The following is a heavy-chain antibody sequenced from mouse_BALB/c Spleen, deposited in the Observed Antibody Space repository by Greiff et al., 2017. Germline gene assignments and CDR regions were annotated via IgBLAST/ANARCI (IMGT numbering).Heavy chain of an antibody. CDR3: ARVGGDYYGSSPGFAY. CDR2: IFPGTGTT. D-gene: IGHD1-1*01. Sequence: QVQLQQSGAELVKPGASVKLSCKTSGYTFTSYWIQWVKQRPGQGLGWIGEIFPGTGTTYYNEKFKGKATLTIDTSSSTAYMQLSSLTSEDSAVYFCARVGGDYYGSSPGFAYWGQGTLVTVSA. CDR1: GYTFTSYW. J-gene: IGHJ3*01. V-gene: IGHV1S132*01.